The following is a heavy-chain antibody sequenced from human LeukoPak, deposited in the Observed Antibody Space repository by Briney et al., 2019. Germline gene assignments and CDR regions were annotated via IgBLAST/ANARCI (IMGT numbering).Heavy chain of an antibody. V-gene: IGHV3-23*01. CDR3: AKDLNYDSSGYYPPKGFDY. CDR1: GFTFSSHS. CDR2: ISGSGGST. Sequence: AGGSLRLSCAASGFTFSSHSMNWVRQAPGKGLEWVSAISGSGGSTSDADSVKGRFTISRDNSKNTLYLLMNSLRAEDTAVYYCAKDLNYDSSGYYPPKGFDYWGQGTLVTVSS. D-gene: IGHD3-22*01. J-gene: IGHJ4*02.